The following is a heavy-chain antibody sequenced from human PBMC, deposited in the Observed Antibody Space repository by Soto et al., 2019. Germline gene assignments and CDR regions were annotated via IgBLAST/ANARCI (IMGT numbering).Heavy chain of an antibody. J-gene: IGHJ4*02. Sequence: QVQLQESGPGLVKPSETLSLTCTVSGGSVSSGSYYWSWIRQPPGKGLEWIGYIYYSGSTNYNLSLKSRVTISVDTSKNQFSLKLSSVTAADTAVYYCAREEYYDYVWGSYRYFDYWGQGTLVTVSS. D-gene: IGHD3-16*02. CDR3: AREEYYDYVWGSYRYFDY. CDR2: IYYSGST. CDR1: GGSVSSGSYY. V-gene: IGHV4-61*01.